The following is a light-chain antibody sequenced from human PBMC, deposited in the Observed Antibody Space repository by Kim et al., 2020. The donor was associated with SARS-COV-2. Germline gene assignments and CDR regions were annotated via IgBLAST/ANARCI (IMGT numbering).Light chain of an antibody. Sequence: LGQTVRITCQGDSLRSYYASWYQQKPGQAPVLVIYGKNNRPSGIPGRFSGSSSGNTASLTITGAQAEDEADYYCNSRDSSGNHLEVFGGGTQLTVL. CDR1: SLRSYY. CDR3: NSRDSSGNHLEV. V-gene: IGLV3-19*01. CDR2: GKN. J-gene: IGLJ3*02.